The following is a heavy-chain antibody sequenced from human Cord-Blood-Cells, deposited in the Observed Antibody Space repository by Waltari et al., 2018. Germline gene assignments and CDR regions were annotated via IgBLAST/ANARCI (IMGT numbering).Heavy chain of an antibody. CDR1: GGSFRGYY. Sequence: QVQLQQWGAGLLKPSETLSLTCAVYGGSFRGYYWGCIRQPPGKGLEWIGEINHSGTTNYNPSLKRRVTISVDTSKNQFSLKLSSVTAADTAVYYCARGVGYYDYWGQGTLVTVSS. CDR3: ARGVGYYDY. CDR2: INHSGTT. J-gene: IGHJ4*02. V-gene: IGHV4-34*01. D-gene: IGHD3-10*01.